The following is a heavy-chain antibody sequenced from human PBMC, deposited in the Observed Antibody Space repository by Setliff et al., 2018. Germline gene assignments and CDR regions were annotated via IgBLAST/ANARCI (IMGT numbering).Heavy chain of an antibody. CDR1: GYNFITTG. J-gene: IGHJ4*02. D-gene: IGHD2-21*01. V-gene: IGHV1-18*01. CDR3: TTSRAPRVVLAADFDL. CDR2: ISPYSGET. Sequence: GASVKVSCKTSGYNFITTGISWVRQAPGQGPEWMGCISPYSGETNNAQKFQDRLSVTADTSSKTIYMELRSLTSDDTAVYFCTTSRAPRVVLAADFDLWGQGTLVTV.